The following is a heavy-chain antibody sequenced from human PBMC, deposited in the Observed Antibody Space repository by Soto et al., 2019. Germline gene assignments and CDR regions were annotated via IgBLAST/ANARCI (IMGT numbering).Heavy chain of an antibody. CDR2: IDPSDSYT. V-gene: IGHV5-10-1*01. CDR3: ARLPPRVNGGYYYYGIDV. Sequence: PVDSLKISCKGSGYSFTSYWIIWVRQMPGKGLEWMGRIDPSDSYTNYSPSFQGHVTISADKSISTAYLQWSSLKASDTAMYYWARLPPRVNGGYYYYGIDVWGQGSTVTVSS. CDR1: GYSFTSYW. J-gene: IGHJ6*02. D-gene: IGHD3-22*01.